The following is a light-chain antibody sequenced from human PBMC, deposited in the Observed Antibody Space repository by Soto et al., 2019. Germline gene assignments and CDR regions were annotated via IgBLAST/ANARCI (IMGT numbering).Light chain of an antibody. CDR2: MGS. CDR3: MQALQTSWT. Sequence: DIVMTQSPLSLPVTPGESASISCRSSKSLLHPGGYSDLLWYLQKPGQSPQLLIYMGSTRASGVPDRFSGSGSGTDFTLRISRVEAEDVGVYYCMQALQTSWTFGQGTKVETK. V-gene: IGKV2-28*01. J-gene: IGKJ1*01. CDR1: KSLLHPGGYSD.